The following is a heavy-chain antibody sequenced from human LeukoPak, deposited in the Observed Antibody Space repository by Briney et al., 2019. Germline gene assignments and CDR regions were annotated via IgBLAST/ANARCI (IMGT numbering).Heavy chain of an antibody. CDR3: AKDCSSTSCYGEGDY. CDR2: ISGSGGST. V-gene: IGHV3-23*01. J-gene: IGHJ4*02. D-gene: IGHD2-2*01. CDR1: GFTFSNYA. Sequence: GGSLRLSCAASGFTFSNYAMSWVRQAPGKGLEWVSAISGSGGSTYYADSVKGRFTISRDNSKNTLYLQMNSLRAEDTAVYYCAKDCSSTSCYGEGDYWGQGTLVTVSS.